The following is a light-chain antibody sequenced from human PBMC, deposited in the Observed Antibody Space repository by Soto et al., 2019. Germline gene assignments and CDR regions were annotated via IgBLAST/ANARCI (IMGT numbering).Light chain of an antibody. J-gene: IGKJ4*01. CDR2: GAS. V-gene: IGKV3-20*01. Sequence: EVVLTQSPGTLSLSPGERATLSCRASQSVTSSYLAWYQQKPGQAPRLLIYGASSRATGIPERFSGSGSGTDFTLNISRLESEDFAVYYCQQYGSSPLTFGGGTKVEIK. CDR3: QQYGSSPLT. CDR1: QSVTSSY.